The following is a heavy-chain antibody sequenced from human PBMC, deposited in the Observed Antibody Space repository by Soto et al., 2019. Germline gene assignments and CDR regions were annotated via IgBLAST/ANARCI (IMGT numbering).Heavy chain of an antibody. Sequence: QVQVFQSGAEVKKPGSSVRVSCKVSGGTLNSQSITWVRQAPGQGLEWMGGIIPMFGTPTDAPKFRGRVTISADTSTSTVYMEVRSLSSQDTAVYYWATSLAARQKPYNWLAAWGQGTLVTVSS. CDR1: GGTLNSQS. CDR3: ATSLAARQKPYNWLAA. J-gene: IGHJ5*02. CDR2: IIPMFGTP. D-gene: IGHD6-6*01. V-gene: IGHV1-69*06.